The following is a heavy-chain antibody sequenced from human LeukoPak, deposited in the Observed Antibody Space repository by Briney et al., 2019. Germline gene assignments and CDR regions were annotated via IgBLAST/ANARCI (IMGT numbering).Heavy chain of an antibody. V-gene: IGHV3-23*01. CDR2: NSGGSS. J-gene: IGHJ4*02. Sequence: PGGSLRLSCAASGFTFSTYGVYWVRQAPGKGLEWVSSNSGGSSYYADSVKGRFTISRDNSKNTLYLQMNSLRAEDTAVYYCAKDYYDSSGHLGFVDYWGQGTLVTVSS. CDR3: AKDYYDSSGHLGFVDY. CDR1: GFTFSTYG. D-gene: IGHD3-22*01.